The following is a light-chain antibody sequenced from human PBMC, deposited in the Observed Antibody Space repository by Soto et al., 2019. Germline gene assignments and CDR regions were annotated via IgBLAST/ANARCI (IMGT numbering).Light chain of an antibody. Sequence: DIVMTQSPLSLPVTPGEPASISCRSSQSLLHSNGYTYLDWYLQKPGQPPQLLIYLGSYRASGVPDRVSGSGSGTDFTLKISRVEPGDVGVYYCRQVARVPVIFGQGTRLEIK. CDR1: QSLLHSNGYTY. CDR2: LGS. CDR3: RQVARVPVI. J-gene: IGKJ5*01. V-gene: IGKV2-28*01.